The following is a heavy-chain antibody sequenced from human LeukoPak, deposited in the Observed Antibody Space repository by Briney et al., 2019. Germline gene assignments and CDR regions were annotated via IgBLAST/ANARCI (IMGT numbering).Heavy chain of an antibody. J-gene: IGHJ4*02. Sequence: ASVKVSCKASGGTFSSYAISWVRQAPGQGLEWMGWISAYNGNTNYAQKLQGRVTMTTDTSTSTAYMELRSLRSDDTAAYYCARGGYGDPYFDYWGQGTLVTVSS. V-gene: IGHV1-18*01. CDR1: GGTFSSYA. CDR3: ARGGYGDPYFDY. D-gene: IGHD3-10*01. CDR2: ISAYNGNT.